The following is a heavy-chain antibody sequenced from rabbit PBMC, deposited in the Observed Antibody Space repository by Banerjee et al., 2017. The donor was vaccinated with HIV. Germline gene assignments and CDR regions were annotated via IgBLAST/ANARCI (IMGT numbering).Heavy chain of an antibody. CDR2: ICTGGGNT. Sequence: QEQLEESGGGLVQPEGSLTLTCTASGFSFSSYWMCWVRQAPGRGLEWIGCICTGGGNTAYASGAKGRFTISKTSSPTVTLQMTSLTAADTATYFCARDLAGVIGWNFNLWGPGTLVTVS. CDR3: ARDLAGVIGWNFNL. D-gene: IGHD4-1*01. CDR1: GFSFSSYW. J-gene: IGHJ4*01. V-gene: IGHV1S45*01.